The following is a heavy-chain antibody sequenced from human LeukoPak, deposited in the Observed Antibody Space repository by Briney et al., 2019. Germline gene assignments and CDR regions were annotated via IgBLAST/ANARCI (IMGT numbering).Heavy chain of an antibody. CDR1: GFTFSTNA. CDR3: AKDWIQFNRVYDCFDS. V-gene: IGHV3-23*01. J-gene: IGHJ4*02. D-gene: IGHD3-16*01. CDR2: IGGHET. Sequence: GGSLRLSCTTSGFTFSTNAMSWVRQAPGKGLEWVSTIGGHETFYAYSVQGRFTISRDNSMNTVYLHMSSLRLEDTAVSYCAKDWIQFNRVYDCFDSWGQGTLVTVSS.